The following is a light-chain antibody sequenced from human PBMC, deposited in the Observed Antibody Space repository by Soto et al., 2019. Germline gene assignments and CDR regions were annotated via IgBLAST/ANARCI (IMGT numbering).Light chain of an antibody. CDR2: GSY. J-gene: IGKJ1*01. CDR3: QQSYFIPWT. V-gene: IGKV1-39*01. Sequence: DIQMTQSPSSLSASVGDRVSITCRASQSIKTDLNWYQQKPGKDPKLLIFGSYNLQSGVPPRFSGTGSGTDFTLIISSLHPEDFATYFCQQSYFIPWTFGQGTQVDLK. CDR1: QSIKTD.